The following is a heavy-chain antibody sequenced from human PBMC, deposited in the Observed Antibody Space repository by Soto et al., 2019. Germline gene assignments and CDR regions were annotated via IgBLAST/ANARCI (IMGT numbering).Heavy chain of an antibody. V-gene: IGHV1-69*12. CDR2: IIPMFGTA. J-gene: IGHJ4*02. Sequence: QVQLVQSGAEVKKPESSVKVSCKAPGGTFSTYAISWVRQAPGQGLEWMGGIIPMFGTANYAQRFQDRVTITADESTNTVDMELSSLKDTAVYFCASGIQLWLRRINNGYSGWGQGTLVTVSS. CDR1: GGTFSTYA. CDR3: ASGIQLWLRRINNGYSG. D-gene: IGHD5-18*01.